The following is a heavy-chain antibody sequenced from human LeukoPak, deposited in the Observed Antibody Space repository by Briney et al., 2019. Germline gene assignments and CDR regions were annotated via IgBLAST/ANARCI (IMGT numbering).Heavy chain of an antibody. CDR3: ARALRYHGYCSGGSCSPGLGWFDP. CDR1: GYTFTSYG. D-gene: IGHD2-15*01. J-gene: IGHJ5*02. Sequence: ASVKVSCKASGYTFTSYGISWVRQAPGQGLEWMGWISAYNGNTNYAQKLQGRVTMTTDTSTSTAYMELRSLRSDDTAVYYCARALRYHGYCSGGSCSPGLGWFDPWGQGTQVTVSS. CDR2: ISAYNGNT. V-gene: IGHV1-18*01.